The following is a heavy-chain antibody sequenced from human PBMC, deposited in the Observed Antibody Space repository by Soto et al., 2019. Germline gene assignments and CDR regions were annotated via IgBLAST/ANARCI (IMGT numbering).Heavy chain of an antibody. Sequence: VGSLRLSCAASGFTFSSYAMHWVRQAPGKGLEWVAVISYDGSNKYYADSVKGRFTISRDNSKNTLYLQMNSLRAEDTAVYYCARDPQLNWEDGYNSHYFDYWGQGTLVTVSS. CDR1: GFTFSSYA. J-gene: IGHJ4*02. CDR2: ISYDGSNK. D-gene: IGHD5-12*01. CDR3: ARDPQLNWEDGYNSHYFDY. V-gene: IGHV3-30-3*01.